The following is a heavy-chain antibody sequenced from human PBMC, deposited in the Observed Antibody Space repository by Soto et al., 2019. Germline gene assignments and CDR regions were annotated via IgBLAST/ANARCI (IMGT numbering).Heavy chain of an antibody. V-gene: IGHV1-46*01. Sequence: QVQLVQSGAEVKKPGASVKVSCKASGYTFTSYYMHWVRQAPGQGLEWMGIINPSGGSTSYAQKFQGRVTMTRDTSTSTVYMELSSLRSEDTAVYYCARDLRSHDYGDYYSYGMHVWGQGTTVTVSS. CDR3: ARDLRSHDYGDYYSYGMHV. D-gene: IGHD4-17*01. CDR1: GYTFTSYY. CDR2: INPSGGST. J-gene: IGHJ6*02.